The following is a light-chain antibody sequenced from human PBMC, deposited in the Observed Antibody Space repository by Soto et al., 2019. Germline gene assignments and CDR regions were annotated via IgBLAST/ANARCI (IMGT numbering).Light chain of an antibody. CDR1: SSDVGGYNY. CDR2: DVS. J-gene: IGLJ1*01. V-gene: IGLV2-14*03. CDR3: SSYTTSNTRQIV. Sequence: QSVVTQPASVSGSPGQSITISCTGTSSDVGGYNYVSWYQHHPGKAPKLMIYDVSNRPSGVSNRFSGSKSGNTASLTISGLQPEDEADYYCSSYTTSNTRQIVFGTGTRAPS.